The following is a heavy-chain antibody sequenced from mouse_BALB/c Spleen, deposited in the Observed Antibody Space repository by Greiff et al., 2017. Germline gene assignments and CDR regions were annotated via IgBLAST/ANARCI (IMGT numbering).Heavy chain of an antibody. Sequence: VQLQQSGAELVKPGASVRLSCTASGFNIEDTYMHWVKQRPEQGLEWIGRIDPANGNTKYDPKFQGKATITADTSSNTAYLQLSSLTSEDTAVYYCARGYDEGYYYAMDYWGQGTSVTVSS. CDR3: ARGYDEGYYYAMDY. CDR2: IDPANGNT. D-gene: IGHD2-14*01. CDR1: GFNIEDTY. V-gene: IGHV14-3*02. J-gene: IGHJ4*01.